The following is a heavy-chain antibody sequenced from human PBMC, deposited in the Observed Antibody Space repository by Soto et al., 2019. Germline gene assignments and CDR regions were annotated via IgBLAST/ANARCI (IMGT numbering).Heavy chain of an antibody. CDR2: ISGSGGST. J-gene: IGHJ1*01. CDR3: ARDYYDSSGYYAALVD. CDR1: GFTFSNYA. Sequence: GGSLRLSCAASGFTFSNYAVTWVRQAPGKGLEWVSTISGSGGSTYYADSVKGRFTISRDNSKNTLYLQMISLRDEDTAVYYCARDYYDSSGYYAALVDWGQGTVVTGS. D-gene: IGHD3-22*01. V-gene: IGHV3-23*01.